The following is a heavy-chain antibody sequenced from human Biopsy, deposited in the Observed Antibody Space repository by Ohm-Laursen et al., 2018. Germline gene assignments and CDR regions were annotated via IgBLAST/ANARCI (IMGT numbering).Heavy chain of an antibody. V-gene: IGHV4-4*07. Sequence: SETLSLTCTVSGGSIISYYWNWIRQPAGKGLEWIGRIYSSGGTKYNPSLKSRVTMSVDTSKKQLSLKVRSVTAADTAIYYCAHGSGSYYKWDFWGRGILVTVSS. D-gene: IGHD3-10*01. CDR3: AHGSGSYYKWDF. CDR1: GGSIISYY. CDR2: IYSSGGT. J-gene: IGHJ4*02.